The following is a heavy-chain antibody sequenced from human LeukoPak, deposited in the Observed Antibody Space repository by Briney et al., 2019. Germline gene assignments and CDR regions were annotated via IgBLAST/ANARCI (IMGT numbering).Heavy chain of an antibody. J-gene: IGHJ6*03. CDR3: ARESSGTYYNPLGYMDV. CDR1: GDSISIYY. Sequence: SETLSLTCTVSGDSISIYYWNWIRQPAGKGLEWLGRIFTSGITNYNPSPKSRVTMSVDTSKNQFSLNLSSVTAADTAGYYCARESSGTYYNPLGYMDVWGKGTTVTVSS. V-gene: IGHV4-4*07. D-gene: IGHD3-10*01. CDR2: IFTSGIT.